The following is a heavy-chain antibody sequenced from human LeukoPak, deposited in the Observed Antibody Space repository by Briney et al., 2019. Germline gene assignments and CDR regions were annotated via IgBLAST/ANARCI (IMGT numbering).Heavy chain of an antibody. CDR2: IRYDGNNK. CDR3: ARDLGQYYDTSDNWFDP. V-gene: IGHV3-30*02. Sequence: GGSLRLSCAASGFTFSSSGMHWVRQAPGKGLEWVAFIRYDGNNKYYADSVKGRFTISRDNSKNTLYLQMSSLRAEDTAVYYCARDLGQYYDTSDNWFDPWGQGTLVTVSS. J-gene: IGHJ5*02. D-gene: IGHD3-22*01. CDR1: GFTFSSSG.